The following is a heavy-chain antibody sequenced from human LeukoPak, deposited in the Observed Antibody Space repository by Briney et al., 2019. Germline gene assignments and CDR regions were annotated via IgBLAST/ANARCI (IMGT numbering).Heavy chain of an antibody. CDR1: GYTFTSYY. D-gene: IGHD3-10*01. CDR2: INPNSGTT. CDR3: ARLAAAGSGSYFDY. J-gene: IGHJ4*02. Sequence: GASLKVSCNASGYTFTSYYMHWVRQAPGQGLEWIGCINPNSGTTNYAQKFQGRVTMTRDTSISTAYMELSRLRSDDTAVYYCARLAAAGSGSYFDYWGQGTLVTVSS. V-gene: IGHV1-2*02.